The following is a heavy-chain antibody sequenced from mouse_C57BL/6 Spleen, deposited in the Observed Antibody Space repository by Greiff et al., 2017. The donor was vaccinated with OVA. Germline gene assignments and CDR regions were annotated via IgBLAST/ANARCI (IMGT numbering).Heavy chain of an antibody. Sequence: EVMLVESEGGLVQPGSSMKLSCTASGFTFSDYYMAWVRQVPEKGLEWVANINYDGSSTYYLDSLKSRFIISRDNAKNILYLQMSSLKSEDTATYYCARVGYGNQFDYWGQGTTLTVSS. J-gene: IGHJ2*01. CDR3: ARVGYGNQFDY. D-gene: IGHD2-1*01. CDR1: GFTFSDYY. V-gene: IGHV5-16*01. CDR2: INYDGSST.